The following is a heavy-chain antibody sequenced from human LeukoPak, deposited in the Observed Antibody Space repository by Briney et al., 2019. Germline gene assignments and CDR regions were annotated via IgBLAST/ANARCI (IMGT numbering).Heavy chain of an antibody. CDR3: ARDGMVRGVMRLDYFDY. V-gene: IGHV1-69*06. Sequence: SVKVSCKASGGTSISYAISWVRQAPGQGLEWRGGIIPIFGTANYAQKFQGRVTITADKSTSTAYMELSSLRSEDTAVYYCARDGMVRGVMRLDYFDYWGQGTLVTVSS. J-gene: IGHJ4*02. CDR2: IIPIFGTA. CDR1: GGTSISYA. D-gene: IGHD3-10*01.